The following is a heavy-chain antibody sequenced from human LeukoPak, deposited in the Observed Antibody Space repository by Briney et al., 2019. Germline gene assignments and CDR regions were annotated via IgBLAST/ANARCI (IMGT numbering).Heavy chain of an antibody. CDR3: AKTPGIAAAGTDYFDY. D-gene: IGHD6-13*01. J-gene: IGHJ4*02. V-gene: IGHV3-23*01. CDR2: ISGSGGST. Sequence: GGSLRLSCAASGFTFSSYAMSWVRQAPGKGLEWVSAISGSGGSTYYADSVKGRFTISRDNSKNTLYLQMNSLRAEDTAVYCCAKTPGIAAAGTDYFDYWGQGTLVTVSS. CDR1: GFTFSSYA.